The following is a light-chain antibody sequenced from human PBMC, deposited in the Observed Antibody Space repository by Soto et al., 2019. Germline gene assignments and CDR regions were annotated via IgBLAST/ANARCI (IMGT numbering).Light chain of an antibody. Sequence: EIVLTQSPATLSLSPGEGATLSCRASQSVSTYLAWYQQKPGQAPRLLIYDASNRATGIPARFSGSGSGTDFTLTISNLEPEDFAVYYCQQGGSFGGGTKVEIK. CDR1: QSVSTY. V-gene: IGKV3-11*01. CDR3: QQGGS. CDR2: DAS. J-gene: IGKJ4*01.